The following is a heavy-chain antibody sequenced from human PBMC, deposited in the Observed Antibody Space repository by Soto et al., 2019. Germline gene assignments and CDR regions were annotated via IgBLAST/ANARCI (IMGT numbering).Heavy chain of an antibody. Sequence: WGSLRLSCAASGFTFSSYSMNWVRQAPGKGLEWVSSISSSSSYIYYADSVKGRFTISRDNAKNSLYLQMNSLRAEDTAVYYCARVGLEDAFDIWGQGTMVTVSS. CDR1: GFTFSSYS. V-gene: IGHV3-21*01. CDR2: ISSSSSYI. CDR3: ARVGLEDAFDI. J-gene: IGHJ3*02. D-gene: IGHD3-10*01.